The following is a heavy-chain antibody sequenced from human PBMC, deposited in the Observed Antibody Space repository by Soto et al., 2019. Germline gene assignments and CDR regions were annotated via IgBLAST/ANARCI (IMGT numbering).Heavy chain of an antibody. CDR3: ARYSCGGGAYVDSYDY. J-gene: IGHJ4*02. CDR1: GGSISSSSYY. D-gene: IGHD2-21*01. V-gene: IGHV4-39*01. CDR2: IYYSGST. Sequence: PSETLSLTCTVSGGSISSSSYYWGWIRQPPGKGLEWIGSIYYSGSTYYNPSLKSRVTISVDTSKNQFSLKLSSVTAADTAVYYCARYSCGGGAYVDSYDYWGQGTLVTVSS.